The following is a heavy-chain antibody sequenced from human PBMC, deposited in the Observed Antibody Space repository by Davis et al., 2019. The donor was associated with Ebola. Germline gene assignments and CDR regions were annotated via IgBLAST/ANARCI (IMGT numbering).Heavy chain of an antibody. CDR3: ARMGNYYDSSGFRRLAFDI. CDR1: GYTFTGYY. V-gene: IGHV1-2*04. D-gene: IGHD3-22*01. J-gene: IGHJ3*02. Sequence: AASVKVSCKASGYTFTGYYMHWVRQAPGQGLEWMGWINPNSGGTNYAQKFQGWVTMTRDTSISTAYMELSRLRSDDTAVYYCARMGNYYDSSGFRRLAFDIWGQGTIVTVSS. CDR2: INPNSGGT.